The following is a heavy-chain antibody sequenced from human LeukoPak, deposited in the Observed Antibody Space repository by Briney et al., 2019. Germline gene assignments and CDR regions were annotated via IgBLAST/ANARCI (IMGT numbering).Heavy chain of an antibody. Sequence: KSSETLSLTCTVSGGSISSYYWSWIRQPAGKGLEWIGRIYSSGSTNYNPPLKSRVTISVDTSKNQFSLKLNSATAADTAVYYCAREGSAYWSFDPWGQGTLVTVSS. CDR1: GGSISSYY. D-gene: IGHD2-15*01. CDR2: IYSSGST. CDR3: AREGSAYWSFDP. V-gene: IGHV4-4*07. J-gene: IGHJ5*02.